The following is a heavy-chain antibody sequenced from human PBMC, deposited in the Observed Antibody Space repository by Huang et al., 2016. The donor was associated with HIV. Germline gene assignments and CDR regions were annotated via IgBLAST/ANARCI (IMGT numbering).Heavy chain of an antibody. CDR1: GGSFSDQI. J-gene: IGHJ4*02. V-gene: IGHV1-69*01. CDR3: AMSLRYQYDSRSYWGRYFDY. Sequence: QVQLEQSGPAVRKPGSSVKVSCQASGGSFSDQIISWVRQAPGQRFEGMGGITPRLRRPAYAQEVKGRVTMTADESTATIYMELNSLTSEDTAVYYCAMSLRYQYDSRSYWGRYFDYWGQGTLVTVSS. D-gene: IGHD3-16*01. CDR2: ITPRLRRP.